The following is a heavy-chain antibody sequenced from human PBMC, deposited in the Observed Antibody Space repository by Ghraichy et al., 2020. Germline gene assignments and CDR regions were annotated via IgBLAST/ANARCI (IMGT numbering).Heavy chain of an antibody. CDR3: AKGESARYCTNGVCWSDYYYGMDV. CDR2: ISWDGGST. CDR1: GFTFDDYT. D-gene: IGHD2-8*01. V-gene: IGHV3-43*01. Sequence: LSLTCAASGFTFDDYTMHWVRQAPGKGLEWVSLISWDGGSTYYADSVKGRFTISRDNSKNSLYLQMNSLRTEDTALYYCAKGESARYCTNGVCWSDYYYGMDVWGQGTTVTVSS. J-gene: IGHJ6*02.